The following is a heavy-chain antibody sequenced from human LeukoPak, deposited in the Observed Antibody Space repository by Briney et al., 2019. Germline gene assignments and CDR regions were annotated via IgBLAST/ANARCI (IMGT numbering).Heavy chain of an antibody. D-gene: IGHD3-10*01. CDR3: VRYRLWFGGGHIRVHAFDI. J-gene: IGHJ3*02. CDR1: GGSFSGYY. V-gene: IGHV4-59*01. Sequence: SETLSLTCAVYGGSFSGYYWSWIRQPPGKGLEWIGYIYYSGSTNYNPSLKSRVTISVDTSKNQFSLKLSSVTAADTAVYYCVRYRLWFGGGHIRVHAFDIWGQGTMVTVSS. CDR2: IYYSGST.